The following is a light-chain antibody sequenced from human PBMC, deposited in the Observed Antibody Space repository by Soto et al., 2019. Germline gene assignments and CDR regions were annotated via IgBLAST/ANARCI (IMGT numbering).Light chain of an antibody. Sequence: DIFLTQSPSTLSLSPGERATLSCRASQSISNSLAWYQQKPGQAPRLIINHAFNRATGIPARFSGSGSGTDFTLTISGLEPEDFEVYYCQHRFSWPPAFGQGTKVDIK. CDR2: HAF. CDR1: QSISNS. V-gene: IGKV3-11*01. J-gene: IGKJ1*01. CDR3: QHRFSWPPA.